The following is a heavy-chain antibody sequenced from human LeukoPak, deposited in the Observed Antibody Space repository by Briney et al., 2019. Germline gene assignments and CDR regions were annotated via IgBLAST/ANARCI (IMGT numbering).Heavy chain of an antibody. D-gene: IGHD1-26*01. J-gene: IGHJ4*02. CDR2: ISYDGNNK. Sequence: GGSLRLSCAASGFTFSNYAMHWVRQAPGKGLEWVAVISYDGNNKYYADSVKGRFTISRDNSKNTLYLQMNSLRAEDTAVYYCAKDLIVGATDYWGQGTLVTVSS. CDR1: GFTFSNYA. CDR3: AKDLIVGATDY. V-gene: IGHV3-30*04.